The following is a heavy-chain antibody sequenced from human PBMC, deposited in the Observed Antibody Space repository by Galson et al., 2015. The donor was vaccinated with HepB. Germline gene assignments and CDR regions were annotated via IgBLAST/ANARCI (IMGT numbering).Heavy chain of an antibody. CDR1: GGTFSSYG. CDR3: ARDDIVILPVALNSYYHYGLDV. D-gene: IGHD3-9*01. CDR2: IIPVFGAT. V-gene: IGHV1-69*13. Sequence: SVKVSCKASGGTFSSYGFSWVRQAPGQGLEWMGGIIPVFGATNYAQKFQGRVTITADEFMNTAYMELSSLRSEDTAVYYCARDDIVILPVALNSYYHYGLDVWGQGTAVTVSS. J-gene: IGHJ6*02.